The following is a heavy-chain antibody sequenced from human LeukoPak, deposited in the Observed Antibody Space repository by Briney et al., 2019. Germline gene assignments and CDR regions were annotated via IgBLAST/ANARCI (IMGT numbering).Heavy chain of an antibody. D-gene: IGHD4-23*01. J-gene: IGHJ1*01. V-gene: IGHV3-74*03. CDR1: GFTFSSYW. CDR2: TNTDGSST. Sequence: GGSLRLSCAASGFTFSSYWMHWVRQAPGKGLVWVSGTNTDGSSTMYADSVKGRFTIARDDAKNTLYLQMNSLRAEDTAVYYCYGANAEHWGQGTLVTVSS. CDR3: YGANAEH.